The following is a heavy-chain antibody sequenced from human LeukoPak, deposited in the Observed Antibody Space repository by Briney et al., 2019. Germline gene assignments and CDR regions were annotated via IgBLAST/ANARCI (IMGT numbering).Heavy chain of an antibody. V-gene: IGHV1-2*02. CDR3: ASSRITMVRGAIYFDY. CDR1: GYTFTGYY. D-gene: IGHD3-10*01. CDR2: INPNSGGT. Sequence: ASVKVSCKASGYTFTGYYMHWVRQAPGQGLEWMGWINPNSGGTNYAQKFQGRVTMTRDTSISTAYMQLSRLRSDDTAVYYCASSRITMVRGAIYFDYWGQGTLVTVS. J-gene: IGHJ4*02.